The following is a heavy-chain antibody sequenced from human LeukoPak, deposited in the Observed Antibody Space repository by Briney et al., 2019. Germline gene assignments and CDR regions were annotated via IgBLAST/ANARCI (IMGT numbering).Heavy chain of an antibody. J-gene: IGHJ4*02. CDR3: ARCRDEFGDYGFDF. Sequence: KTSETLSLTCTVSGASISSHYWSWIRQPPGEGLERLGYMFDSGRTKYNPSLRNRVTISGDTSKNQVSLRLSSVTAADTAVYYCARCRDEFGDYGFDFWGQGALVTVSS. CDR2: MFDSGRT. V-gene: IGHV4-59*11. CDR1: GASISSHY. D-gene: IGHD4-17*01.